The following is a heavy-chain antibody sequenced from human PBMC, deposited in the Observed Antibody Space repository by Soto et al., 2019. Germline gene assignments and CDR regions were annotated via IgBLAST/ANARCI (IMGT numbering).Heavy chain of an antibody. CDR3: AKDPLGYGDYAPFDS. V-gene: IGHV3-23*01. CDR2: ISGSGGST. D-gene: IGHD4-17*01. J-gene: IGHJ4*02. CDR1: GFTFSSYA. Sequence: EVQLLESGGGLVQPGGSLRLSCAASGFTFSSYAMSWVRQAPGKGLEWVSAISGSGGSTYYADSVKGRFPISRDNSKNTLYLQMHRLRAEDTAVYYCAKDPLGYGDYAPFDSWGQGTLVTVSS.